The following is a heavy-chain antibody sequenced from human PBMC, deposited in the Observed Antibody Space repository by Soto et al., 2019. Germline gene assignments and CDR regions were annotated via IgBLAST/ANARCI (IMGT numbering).Heavy chain of an antibody. V-gene: IGHV4-59*01. D-gene: IGHD3-22*01. J-gene: IGHJ4*02. CDR1: GGSISSNY. CDR2: VYYSGST. CDR3: ARVKKYFDSLTYFDY. Sequence: PSETLSLTCSVSGGSISSNYWSWIRQPPGKGLEWIGYVYYSGSTNYNPSLKSRVTILVDTSTNQFSLKLSSVTAADTAMYYCARVKKYFDSLTYFDYWGQGTLVTVSS.